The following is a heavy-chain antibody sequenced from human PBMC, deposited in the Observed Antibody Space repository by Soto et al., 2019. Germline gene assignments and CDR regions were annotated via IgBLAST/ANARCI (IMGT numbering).Heavy chain of an antibody. Sequence: SVKVSCKASGGTFSSYAISWVRQARGEGLEWMGGIIPIFGTANYAQKFQGRVTITADESTSTAYMELSSLRSEGTAVYYCAIIPWVVPAAWDYYGMDVWGQGTTVTVSS. D-gene: IGHD2-2*01. J-gene: IGHJ6*02. V-gene: IGHV1-69*13. CDR1: GGTFSSYA. CDR2: IIPIFGTA. CDR3: AIIPWVVPAAWDYYGMDV.